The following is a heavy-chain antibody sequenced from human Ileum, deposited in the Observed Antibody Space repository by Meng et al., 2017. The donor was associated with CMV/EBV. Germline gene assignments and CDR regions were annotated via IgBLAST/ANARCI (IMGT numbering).Heavy chain of an antibody. Sequence: ESLKISCVASGFTFSNYAMSWVRQAPGKGLEWVSAISGSDGFTYYTDSVKGRFTISSHNSKNTLFLQMNSLIAEDTAVYYCARDPGHPAAGPGPSYYYGMDVWGQGTTVTVSS. V-gene: IGHV3-23*01. CDR2: ISGSDGFT. D-gene: IGHD6-13*01. CDR1: GFTFSNYA. CDR3: ARDPGHPAAGPGPSYYYGMDV. J-gene: IGHJ6*02.